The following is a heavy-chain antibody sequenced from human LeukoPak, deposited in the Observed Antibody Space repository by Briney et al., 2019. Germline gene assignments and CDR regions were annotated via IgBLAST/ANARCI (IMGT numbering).Heavy chain of an antibody. CDR2: TIPILGIA. D-gene: IGHD3-22*01. Sequence: SVKVSCKASGGTFSSYAISWVRQAPGQGLEWMGRTIPILGIANYAQKFQGRVTITADKSTSTAYMELSSLRSEDTAVYYCARGGEVVNNNWFDPWGQGTLVTVSS. V-gene: IGHV1-69*04. CDR1: GGTFSSYA. CDR3: ARGGEVVNNNWFDP. J-gene: IGHJ5*02.